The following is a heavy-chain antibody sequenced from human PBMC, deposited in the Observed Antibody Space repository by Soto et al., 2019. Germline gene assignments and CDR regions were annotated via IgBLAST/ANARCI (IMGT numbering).Heavy chain of an antibody. CDR3: ARDGYNRIPPAFDI. V-gene: IGHV1-69*13. Sequence: ASVKVSCKASEGTFSSYAISWVRQAPGQGLEWMGGIIPIFGTANYAQKFQGRVTITADESTSTAYMELSSLRSEDTAVYYCARDGYNRIPPAFDIWGQGTMVTVSS. D-gene: IGHD5-12*01. CDR1: EGTFSSYA. CDR2: IIPIFGTA. J-gene: IGHJ3*02.